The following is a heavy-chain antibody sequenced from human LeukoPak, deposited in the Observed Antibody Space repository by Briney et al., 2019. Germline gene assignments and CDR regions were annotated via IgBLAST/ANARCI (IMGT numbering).Heavy chain of an antibody. D-gene: IGHD1-1*01. Sequence: SETLSLTCAVYGGSFSVYYWSWIRQSPGKGLEWIGEINHTGGTSYNPSLKSRVTMSLDTSKNQFSLNLRSVTAADTAVYYCASHDNVNHLRYWGQGTLVTVSS. V-gene: IGHV4-34*01. CDR2: INHTGGT. CDR1: GGSFSVYY. J-gene: IGHJ4*02. CDR3: ASHDNVNHLRY.